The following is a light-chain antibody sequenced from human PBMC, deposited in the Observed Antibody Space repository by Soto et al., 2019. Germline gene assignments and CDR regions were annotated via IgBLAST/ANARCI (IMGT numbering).Light chain of an antibody. CDR1: QSISTY. V-gene: IGKV1-39*01. CDR3: QQSYSTPRLT. CDR2: AAS. Sequence: DIQMTQSPSSLSASVGDRVTITCRASQSISTYLNWYQQTPGKAPKLLIYAASSLQSGVPSRFSGSGSGTDFTLTISSLHPEDSATYYCQQSYSTPRLTFGQGTRLEIK. J-gene: IGKJ5*01.